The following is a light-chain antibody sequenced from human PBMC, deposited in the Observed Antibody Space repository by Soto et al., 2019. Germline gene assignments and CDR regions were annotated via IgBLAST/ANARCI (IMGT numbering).Light chain of an antibody. Sequence: QSALTQPRSXXXXXXXXXXISCTGTSSDVGGYDYVSWYQQHPGTAPKFMIYDVSKRPSGVPDRFSGSKSGNTASLTISGLQAEDEADYYCCSYAGRYTWVFGTGTKLTVL. V-gene: IGLV2-11*01. J-gene: IGLJ1*01. CDR3: CSYAGRYTWV. CDR1: SSDVGGYDY. CDR2: DVS.